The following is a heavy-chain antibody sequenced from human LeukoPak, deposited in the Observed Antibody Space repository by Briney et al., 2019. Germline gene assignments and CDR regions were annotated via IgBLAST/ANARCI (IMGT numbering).Heavy chain of an antibody. CDR3: ARRGYYDFWSGLDAFDI. CDR1: GFTFSSYW. V-gene: IGHV3-7*01. CDR2: IKQDGSEK. Sequence: GGSLRLSCAASGFTFSSYWMSWVRQAPGKGLEWVANIKQDGSEKYYVDSVKGRYTISRDNAKNSLYLQMNSLRAEDTAVYYCARRGYYDFWSGLDAFDIWGQGTMVTVSS. J-gene: IGHJ3*02. D-gene: IGHD3-3*01.